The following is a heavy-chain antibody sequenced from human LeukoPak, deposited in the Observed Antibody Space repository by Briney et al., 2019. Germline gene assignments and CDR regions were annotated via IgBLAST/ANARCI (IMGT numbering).Heavy chain of an antibody. CDR1: GGTFSSYA. Sequence: ASVKVSCKASGGTFSSYAISWVRQAPGQGLEWVGGIIPIFGTANYAQKFQGRVTITADESTSTAYMGLSSLRSEDTAVYYCARLPGWLQPYYFDYWGQGTLVTVSS. J-gene: IGHJ4*02. V-gene: IGHV1-69*13. D-gene: IGHD5-24*01. CDR2: IIPIFGTA. CDR3: ARLPGWLQPYYFDY.